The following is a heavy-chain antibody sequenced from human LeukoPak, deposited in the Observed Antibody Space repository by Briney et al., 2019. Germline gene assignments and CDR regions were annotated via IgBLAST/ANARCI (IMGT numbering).Heavy chain of an antibody. V-gene: IGHV4-59*06. J-gene: IGHJ4*02. CDR2: IYHSGST. CDR1: GGSINSYY. CDR3: ARAHTGRDLRYFEWLF. D-gene: IGHD3-9*01. Sequence: SETLSLTCTVSGGSINSYYWSWIRQHPGKGLEWIGYIYHSGSTNYNPSLKSRVTISVDTSKNQVSLKLSSVTAADTAVYYCARAHTGRDLRYFEWLFWGQGTLVTVSS.